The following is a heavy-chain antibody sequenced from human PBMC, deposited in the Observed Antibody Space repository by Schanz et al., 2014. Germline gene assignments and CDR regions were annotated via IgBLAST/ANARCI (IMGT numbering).Heavy chain of an antibody. CDR3: AREEPADHNFDY. CDR2: IYYRGST. D-gene: IGHD1-26*01. Sequence: QVQLQQSGPGLVKPSQTLSLTCTVSGDSISSSGSYWTWIRQHPGKGLEWIGYIYYRGSTYYNPSLKSQVTISVDRSKNQFSLKLSSVTAADTAVYYCAREEPADHNFDYWGQGTLVTVSS. J-gene: IGHJ4*02. CDR1: GDSISSSGSY. V-gene: IGHV4-31*01.